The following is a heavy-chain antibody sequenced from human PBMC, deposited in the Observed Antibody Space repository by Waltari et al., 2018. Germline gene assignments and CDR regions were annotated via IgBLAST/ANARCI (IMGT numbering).Heavy chain of an antibody. CDR3: ARAAITGTGFDF. V-gene: IGHV3-48*03. D-gene: IGHD1-20*01. Sequence: EMQLVESGGGLVQPGGSLRLSGAAPGLTLPTYEMNWVRQAPGKGLEWISYISSSGTSIYYADSVKGRFTISRDNAQDSLYLQMNSLRAEDTAVYYCARAAITGTGFDFWGQGSLVTVSS. CDR2: ISSSGTSI. CDR1: GLTLPTYE. J-gene: IGHJ4*02.